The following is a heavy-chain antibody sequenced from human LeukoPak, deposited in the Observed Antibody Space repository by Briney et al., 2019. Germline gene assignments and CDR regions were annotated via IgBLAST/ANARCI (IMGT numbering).Heavy chain of an antibody. CDR2: IKSKTDGGTT. D-gene: IGHD3-10*01. J-gene: IGHJ4*02. Sequence: PGGSLRLSCAASGFTFSNAWMSWVRQAPGKGLEWVGRIKSKTDGGTTDYAAPVKCRFTISRDDSKTTLYLQMNSLKTEDTAVYYCTTAAHYYGSGSYYIGRLFDYWGQGTLVTVSS. CDR1: GFTFSNAW. V-gene: IGHV3-15*01. CDR3: TTAAHYYGSGSYYIGRLFDY.